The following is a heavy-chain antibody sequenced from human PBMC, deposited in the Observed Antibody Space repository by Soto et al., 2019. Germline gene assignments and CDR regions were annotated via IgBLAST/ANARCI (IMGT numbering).Heavy chain of an antibody. J-gene: IGHJ3*02. Sequence: SQTLSLTCAISGDSVSSNSAAWNWIRQSPSRGLEWLGRTYYRSKWYNDYAVSVKSRITINPDTSKNQFSLQLNSVTPEDTAVYYCARLEMATKIGPENAFDIWGQGTMVTVSS. V-gene: IGHV6-1*01. CDR3: ARLEMATKIGPENAFDI. CDR2: TYYRSKWYN. CDR1: GDSVSSNSAA. D-gene: IGHD5-12*01.